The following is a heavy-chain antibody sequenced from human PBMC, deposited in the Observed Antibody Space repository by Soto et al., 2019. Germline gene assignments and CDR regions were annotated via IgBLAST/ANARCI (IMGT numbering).Heavy chain of an antibody. J-gene: IGHJ6*02. Sequence: GASVKVSCKASGGTFSSYAISWVRQAPGQGLEWMGGIIPIFGTANYAQKFQGRVTITSDESTSTAYMELRSLRSEDTAVYYCERGRGYCSSTSCYTGGVRYYYYGMDVWGQVTTVTVSS. D-gene: IGHD2-2*02. CDR2: IIPIFGTA. CDR3: ERGRGYCSSTSCYTGGVRYYYYGMDV. V-gene: IGHV1-69*13. CDR1: GGTFSSYA.